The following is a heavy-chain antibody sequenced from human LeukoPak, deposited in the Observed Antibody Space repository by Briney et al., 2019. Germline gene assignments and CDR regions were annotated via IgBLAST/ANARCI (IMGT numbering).Heavy chain of an antibody. CDR3: AKGSVGYDILTGYLNYYYYYYMDV. Sequence: GGSLRLSCAASGFTFSNYAMHWVRQAPGKGLEWVAFIRADGSNKYYADSVKGRFTISRDNSKNTLYLQMNSLRAEDTAVYYCAKGSVGYDILTGYLNYYYYYYMDVWGKGTTVTISS. D-gene: IGHD3-9*01. V-gene: IGHV3-30*02. J-gene: IGHJ6*03. CDR1: GFTFSNYA. CDR2: IRADGSNK.